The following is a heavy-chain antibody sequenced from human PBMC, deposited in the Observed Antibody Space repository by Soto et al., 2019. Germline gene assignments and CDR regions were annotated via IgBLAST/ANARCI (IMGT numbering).Heavy chain of an antibody. CDR1: GGAVSDYY. CDR3: ARDVPLNLHLCTNGISHSFDN. D-gene: IGHD2-8*01. CDR2: VNPSGDT. V-gene: IGHV4-34*01. Sequence: SETVSLTCTVHGGAVSDYYWGWIRQPPGKGLEWIGEVNPSGDTNYNPSLESRVTISIDTSKDQFSLRLTSVTAADTAVYYCARDVPLNLHLCTNGISHSFDNWGQGTLVTVSS. J-gene: IGHJ4*02.